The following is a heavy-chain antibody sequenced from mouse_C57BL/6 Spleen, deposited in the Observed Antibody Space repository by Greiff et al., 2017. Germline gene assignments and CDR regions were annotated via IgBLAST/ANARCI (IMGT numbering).Heavy chain of an antibody. D-gene: IGHD2-4*01. CDR3: TTPYDYLSFAY. J-gene: IGHJ3*01. V-gene: IGHV14-4*01. CDR1: GFNIKDDY. Sequence: VQLQQSGAELVRPGASVKLSCTASGFNIKDDYMHWVKQRPEQGLEWIGWIDPENGDTEYASKFQGKATITADTSSNTAYLQRSSLTSEDTAVYYCTTPYDYLSFAYWGQGTLVTVSA. CDR2: IDPENGDT.